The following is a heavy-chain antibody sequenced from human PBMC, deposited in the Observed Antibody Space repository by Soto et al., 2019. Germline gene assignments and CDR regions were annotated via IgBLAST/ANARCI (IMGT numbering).Heavy chain of an antibody. CDR1: GYTFTSYG. J-gene: IGHJ4*02. CDR2: ISAYNGNT. Sequence: QVQLVQSGAEVKKPGASVKVSCKASGYTFTSYGISWVRQAPGQGLEWMGWISAYNGNTNYAQKHQGRVTMTTDTSTSTAYMGLRSLRSDDTAVYYCARDRTYYYDSSGYYYDYWGQGTLVTVSS. D-gene: IGHD3-22*01. V-gene: IGHV1-18*01. CDR3: ARDRTYYYDSSGYYYDY.